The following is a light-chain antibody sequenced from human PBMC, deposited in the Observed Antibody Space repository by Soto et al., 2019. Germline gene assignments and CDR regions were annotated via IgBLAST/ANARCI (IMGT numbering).Light chain of an antibody. V-gene: IGKV1-39*01. CDR3: QQSYRSLQT. J-gene: IGKJ2*01. CDR2: AAS. CDR1: QTFNNY. Sequence: DIPMPQSPSSLSAFVGDTVTITCRAGQTFNNYLNWYQHKPGKVPKLLIYAASALQSGVPSRFVGTSSGTDFTLTIINLQPEDSGIYYCQQSYRSLQTFGQGTKLEI.